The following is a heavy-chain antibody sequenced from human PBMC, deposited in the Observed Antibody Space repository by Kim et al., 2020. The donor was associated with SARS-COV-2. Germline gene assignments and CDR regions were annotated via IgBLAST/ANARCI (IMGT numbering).Heavy chain of an antibody. V-gene: IGHV3-74*01. J-gene: IGHJ4*02. D-gene: IGHD2-15*01. CDR3: TRGGHGHCVGDSCYHGEY. Sequence: VKGRLTVSRDNAKNTLYLQMNGLRAEDTAVYYCTRGGHGHCVGDSCYHGEYWGQGTLVTVSS.